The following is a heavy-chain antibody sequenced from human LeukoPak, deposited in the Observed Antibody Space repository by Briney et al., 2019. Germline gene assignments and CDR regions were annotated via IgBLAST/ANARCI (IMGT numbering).Heavy chain of an antibody. CDR3: ARIQYYDILTGYYPSGFDY. CDR2: ISSSGSTI. D-gene: IGHD3-9*01. J-gene: IGHJ4*02. CDR1: GFTFSSYE. V-gene: IGHV3-48*03. Sequence: GGSLRLSCAASGFTFSSYEMNWVRQAPGKGLEWVSYISSSGSTIYYADSVKGRFTISRDNAKNSLYLQMNSLRAEDTAVYYCARIQYYDILTGYYPSGFDYWGQGTLVTVSS.